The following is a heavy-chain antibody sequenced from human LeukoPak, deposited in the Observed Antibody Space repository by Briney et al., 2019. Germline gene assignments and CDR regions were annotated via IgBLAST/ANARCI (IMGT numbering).Heavy chain of an antibody. CDR1: GYTFTGYY. Sequence: ASVKVSCKASGYTFTGYYMHWVRQAPGQGLEWMGWINPNSGGTNYAQKFQGRVTMTRDTSISTAYMELSRLRSDDTAVYYCARDRRLVDSYGYIGGFDPWGQGTLVTVSP. CDR2: INPNSGGT. D-gene: IGHD5-18*01. J-gene: IGHJ5*02. V-gene: IGHV1-2*02. CDR3: ARDRRLVDSYGYIGGFDP.